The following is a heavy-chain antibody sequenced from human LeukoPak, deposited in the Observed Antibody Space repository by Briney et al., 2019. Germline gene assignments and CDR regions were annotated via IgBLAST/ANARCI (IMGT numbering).Heavy chain of an antibody. D-gene: IGHD3-22*01. Sequence: PSETLSLTCTVSGGSISSSSYYWGWIRQPPGKGLEWIGSIYYSGSTYYNPSLKSRVTISVDTSKNQFSLKLSSVTAADTAVYYCARPYYYDSRIDPWGQGTRVTVSS. CDR3: ARPYYYDSRIDP. CDR1: GGSISSSSYY. J-gene: IGHJ5*02. CDR2: IYYSGST. V-gene: IGHV4-39*07.